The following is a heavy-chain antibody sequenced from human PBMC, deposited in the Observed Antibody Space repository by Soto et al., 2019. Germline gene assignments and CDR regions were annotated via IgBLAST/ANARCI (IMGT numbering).Heavy chain of an antibody. Sequence: QVQLQESGPGLVRPSQTLSLTCTVSGGSISSYYWSWIRQTPVKGLEWLGYIYYIGSTHYNPSIYSRVTIAVDSSKNQLSLKLISVTAADTAVYYWARHATSCSSTRHCAYGMDVWGQGTTVTVSS. CDR2: IYYIGST. CDR1: GGSISSYY. J-gene: IGHJ6*02. CDR3: ARHATSCSSTRHCAYGMDV. D-gene: IGHD2-2*01. V-gene: IGHV4-59*08.